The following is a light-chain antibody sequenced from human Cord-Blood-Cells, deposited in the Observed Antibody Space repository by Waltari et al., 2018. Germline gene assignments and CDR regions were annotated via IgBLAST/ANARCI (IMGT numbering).Light chain of an antibody. CDR3: QQYDNLPYT. CDR1: QDIRNY. V-gene: IGKV1-33*01. J-gene: IGKJ2*01. Sequence: PMTQSPSSLSASVGDRVTITCQASQDIRNYLNWYQQKPGKAPKLLIYDASNLETGVPSRFSGSGSGTDFTFTISSLQPEDIATYYCQQYDNLPYTFGQGTKLEIK. CDR2: DAS.